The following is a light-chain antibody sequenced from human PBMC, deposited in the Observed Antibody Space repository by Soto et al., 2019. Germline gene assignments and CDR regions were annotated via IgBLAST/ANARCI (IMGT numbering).Light chain of an antibody. J-gene: IGKJ4*01. V-gene: IGKV1-9*01. CDR1: QGIGSN. Sequence: IQLTQSPSSLSASGGDRVTITCRASQGIGSNLAWYMQKPGEAPKLLVYGASTLQGGVPSRFSGSGSWTLFTLTITSLQPEDFATYFGEESNSYPLTFGGGTKVDSK. CDR3: EESNSYPLT. CDR2: GAS.